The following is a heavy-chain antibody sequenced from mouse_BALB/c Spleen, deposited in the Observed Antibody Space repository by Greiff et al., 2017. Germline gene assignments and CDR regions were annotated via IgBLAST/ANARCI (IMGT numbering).Heavy chain of an antibody. CDR1: GYTFTSYW. J-gene: IGHJ4*01. CDR2: IYPGNSDT. Sequence: EVQLQQSGTVLARPGASVKMSCKASGYTFTSYWMHWVKQRPGQGLEWIGAIYPGNSDTSYNQKFKGKAKLTAVTSTSTAYMELSSLTNEDSAVYYCTRLVLYGLYAMDYWGQGTSVTVSS. CDR3: TRLVLYGLYAMDY. D-gene: IGHD1-1*02. V-gene: IGHV1-5*01.